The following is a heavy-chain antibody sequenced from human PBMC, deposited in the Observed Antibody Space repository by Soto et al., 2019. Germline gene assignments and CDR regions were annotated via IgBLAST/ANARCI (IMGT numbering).Heavy chain of an antibody. CDR1: GYTSADFG. D-gene: IGHD2-2*01. CDR3: VRDQKYFRVNGNWFDS. Sequence: QVQLMQSGTEVKKPGASVTVSCKASGYTSADFGISWVRQAPGQGLEWMGWVSGNTGASNPAPKVQGRITMTLDTSTGVSYMALSSLRSDDTAIYYCVRDQKYFRVNGNWFDSWGQGTLVSVSS. CDR2: VSGNTGAS. J-gene: IGHJ5*01. V-gene: IGHV1-18*04.